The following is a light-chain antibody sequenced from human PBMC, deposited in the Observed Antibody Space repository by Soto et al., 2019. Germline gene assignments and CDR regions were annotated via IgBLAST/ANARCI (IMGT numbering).Light chain of an antibody. CDR1: QTLNNC. CDR2: AAS. Sequence: DLPMNQSPSSVAASVGDRVTITCRASQTLNNCLTWFQQKPGKAPKVLIYAASSLQSGVPSRFSGSGSETDFTLTISSLEPEDIAVYYCQHRMNWPLTFGQGTRLEIK. J-gene: IGKJ5*01. V-gene: IGKV1-39*01. CDR3: QHRMNWPLT.